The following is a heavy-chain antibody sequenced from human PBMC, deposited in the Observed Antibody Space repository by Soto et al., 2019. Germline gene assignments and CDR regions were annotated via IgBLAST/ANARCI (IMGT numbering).Heavy chain of an antibody. D-gene: IGHD3-10*01. CDR2: IYHTGTT. CDR3: ARELFMLRGAGGMDV. V-gene: IGHV4-30-2*01. Sequence: KTSETLSLTCAVSGGSITSSGYSWTWIRQPPGKGLEWIGYIYHTGTTYYNPSLKSRLTISLDRSKNHFSLKLTSVTAADTAVYFCARELFMLRGAGGMDVWGQGTTVTVSS. J-gene: IGHJ6*02. CDR1: GGSITSSGYS.